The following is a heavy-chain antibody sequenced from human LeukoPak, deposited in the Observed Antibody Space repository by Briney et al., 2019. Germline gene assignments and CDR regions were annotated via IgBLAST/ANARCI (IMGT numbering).Heavy chain of an antibody. Sequence: PSETLSLTCTVSGGSISSSSYYWGWIRQPPGKGLEWIGSIYYSGSTYYNPSLKSRVTISVDTSKNQFSLKLSSVTAADTAVYYCARDITMIQSPWGQGTLVTVSS. J-gene: IGHJ5*02. D-gene: IGHD3-22*01. V-gene: IGHV4-39*07. CDR2: IYYSGST. CDR1: GGSISSSSYY. CDR3: ARDITMIQSP.